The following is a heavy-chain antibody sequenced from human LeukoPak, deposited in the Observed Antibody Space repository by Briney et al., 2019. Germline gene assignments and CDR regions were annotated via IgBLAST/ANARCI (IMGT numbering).Heavy chain of an antibody. J-gene: IGHJ4*02. CDR2: IYYSGST. V-gene: IGHV4-59*01. CDR3: ARGEEVGATLDY. D-gene: IGHD1-26*01. CDR1: GGSISSYY. Sequence: SETLSLTCTVSGGSISSYYWSWIRQPPEKGLEWIGYIYYSGSTNYNPSLKGRVTISVDTSKNQFSLKLSSVTAADTAVYYCARGEEVGATLDYWGQGTLVTVSS.